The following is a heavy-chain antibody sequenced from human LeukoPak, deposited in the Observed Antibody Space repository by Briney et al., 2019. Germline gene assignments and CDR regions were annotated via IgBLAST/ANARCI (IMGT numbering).Heavy chain of an antibody. D-gene: IGHD6-19*01. CDR2: ISGSGGST. Sequence: GGSLRLSCAASGFTFSSYSMNWVRQAPGKGLEWVSAISGSGGSTYYADSVKGRFTISRDNSKNTLYLQMNSLRAEDTAVYYCARDPYSSGWGPFDYWGQGTLVTVSS. V-gene: IGHV3-23*01. CDR1: GFTFSSYS. CDR3: ARDPYSSGWGPFDY. J-gene: IGHJ4*02.